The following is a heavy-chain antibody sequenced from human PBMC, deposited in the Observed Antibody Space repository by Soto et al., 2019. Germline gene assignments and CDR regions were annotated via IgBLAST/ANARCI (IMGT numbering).Heavy chain of an antibody. Sequence: SETLSLTCTVSGDSVSIDLYFWSWIRQPPGKGLEWVGYVYYTGTTNYSPSLRSRATISLDTSKSKFSLKLNSVTAADTAVYFCATGFRAYLQYYNSVTFFDPWGQGTPVTVSS. D-gene: IGHD1-1*01. CDR1: GDSVSIDLYF. V-gene: IGHV4-61*01. J-gene: IGHJ5*02. CDR3: ATGFRAYLQYYNSVTFFDP. CDR2: VYYTGTT.